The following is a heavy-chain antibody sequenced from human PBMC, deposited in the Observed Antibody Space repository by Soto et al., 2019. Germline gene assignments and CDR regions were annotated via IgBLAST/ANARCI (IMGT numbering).Heavy chain of an antibody. CDR2: IRSKANSYAT. J-gene: IGHJ4*02. V-gene: IGHV3-73*01. CDR1: GFTFSGSA. D-gene: IGHD3-9*01. CDR3: SRDDSDWFFN. Sequence: GGSLRLSCAASGFTFSGSAMHWVRQASGKGLEWVGRIRSKANSYATAYAASVKGRFTISRDDSKNTAYLQMNSLESEDTAVYYCSRDDSDWFFNWGRGTLVTVSS.